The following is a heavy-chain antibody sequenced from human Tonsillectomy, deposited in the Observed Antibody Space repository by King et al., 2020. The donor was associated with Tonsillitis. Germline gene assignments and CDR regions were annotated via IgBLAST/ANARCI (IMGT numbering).Heavy chain of an antibody. Sequence: VQLVESGGGVVQPGRSLRLSCAASGFSLRSFGMHWVRQAPGKGLEWVATISYDGSIKNDADSVKGRFTISRDNSKNSIFLHMNSLRPEDTAVYYCARXAREFDYWGQGTLVTVSS. CDR2: ISYDGSIK. V-gene: IGHV3-30-3*01. D-gene: IGHD1-26*01. J-gene: IGHJ4*02. CDR3: ARXAREFDY. CDR1: GFSLRSFG.